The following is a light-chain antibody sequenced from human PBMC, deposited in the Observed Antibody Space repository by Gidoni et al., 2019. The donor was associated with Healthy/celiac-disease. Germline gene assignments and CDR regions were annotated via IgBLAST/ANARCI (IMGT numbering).Light chain of an antibody. J-gene: IGKJ2*01. CDR2: GAS. CDR1: QSVSSN. V-gene: IGKV3-15*01. Sequence: EIVLTHSPATLSVSPGERATLSCRASQSVSSNLAWYQQKPGQAPRLLIYGASTRATGIPARFSGSGSGTECTITISSLQYEDFAVYYCQQYKNWPPNTFGQGTKLEIK. CDR3: QQYKNWPPNT.